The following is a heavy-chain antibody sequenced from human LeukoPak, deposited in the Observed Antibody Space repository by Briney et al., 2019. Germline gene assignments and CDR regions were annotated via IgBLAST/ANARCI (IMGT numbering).Heavy chain of an antibody. CDR1: GVSISSSNW. V-gene: IGHV4-4*02. J-gene: IGHJ3*02. Sequence: PSGTLSLTCAVSGVSISSSNWWSWVRQPPGKGLEWIGEIYYSGNTNYDPSLNIRVTISIDKSKNHFSLKLTSVTAADTAVYFCARVASTLDALDIWGQGTMVTVSS. CDR2: IYYSGNT. D-gene: IGHD3-3*02. CDR3: ARVASTLDALDI.